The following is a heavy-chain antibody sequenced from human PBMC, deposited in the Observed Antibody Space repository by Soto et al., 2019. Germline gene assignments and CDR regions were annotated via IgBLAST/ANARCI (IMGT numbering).Heavy chain of an antibody. Sequence: QVQLVQSGAEVKKPGSSVKVSCKASGGTFSNYAINWVRQAPGQGLEWMGGIIPFFGTANHAQKFQGRATITADESTSTAYMELSSLRSEDTAVYYCARGPGAYNYFDYWGQGTLVTVSS. D-gene: IGHD5-18*01. J-gene: IGHJ4*02. CDR1: GGTFSNYA. V-gene: IGHV1-69*01. CDR2: IIPFFGTA. CDR3: ARGPGAYNYFDY.